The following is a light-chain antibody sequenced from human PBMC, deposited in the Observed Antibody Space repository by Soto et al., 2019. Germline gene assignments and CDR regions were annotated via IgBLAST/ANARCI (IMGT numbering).Light chain of an antibody. CDR2: EVS. CDR1: SSDVGSYNL. V-gene: IGLV2-23*02. CDR3: CSYAGSSTFYV. Sequence: LTQPASVSGSPGQSIAISCTGTSSDVGSYNLVSWYQQHPGKAPKLMIYEVSKRPSGVSNRFSGSKSGNTASLTISGLQAEDEADYYCCSYAGSSTFYVFGTGTKVTVL. J-gene: IGLJ1*01.